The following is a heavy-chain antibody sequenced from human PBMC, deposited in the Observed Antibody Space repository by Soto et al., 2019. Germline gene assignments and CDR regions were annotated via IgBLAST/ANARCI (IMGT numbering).Heavy chain of an antibody. CDR3: VAVFDY. CDR2: ISSSSSTI. CDR1: GITFSSYS. J-gene: IGHJ4*02. Sequence: GGSLRLSCAASGITFSSYSMNWVRQAPGKGLEWVSYISSSSSTIYYVDSVKGRFTISRDNAKNSLYLQMNSLRAEDTAAYYCVAVFDYWGQGALVTVSA. V-gene: IGHV3-48*01.